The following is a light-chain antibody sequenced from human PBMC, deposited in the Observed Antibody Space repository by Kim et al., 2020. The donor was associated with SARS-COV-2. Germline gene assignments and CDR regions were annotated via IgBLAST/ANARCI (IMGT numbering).Light chain of an antibody. CDR3: QQYRTSPPT. CDR2: GAS. J-gene: IGKJ2*01. Sequence: ATATPSCRARPSVRTACDTFLAWYQQKPGQAPRLLIYGASNRATGIPDRFSGSGSGTDFTLTISRLEAEDLAVYHCQQYRTSPPTFGQGTKLEI. CDR1: PSVRTAC. V-gene: IGKV3-20*01.